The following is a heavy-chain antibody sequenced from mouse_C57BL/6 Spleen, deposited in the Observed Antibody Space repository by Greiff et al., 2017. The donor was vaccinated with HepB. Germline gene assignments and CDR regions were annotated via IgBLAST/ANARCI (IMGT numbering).Heavy chain of an antibody. CDR2: IDPEDDET. V-gene: IGHV14-2*01. CDR1: GFNIKDYD. Sequence: VQLQQSGAELVKPGASVKLSCTASGFNIKDYDMHWVKQRTEQGLEWIGRIDPEDDETKYAPKFQGKATITADTSSNTAYLQLSSLTSEDTAVYYCARSKDCKYGLFAYWGQGTLVTVSA. J-gene: IGHJ3*01. CDR3: ARSKDCKYGLFAY. D-gene: IGHD2-2*01.